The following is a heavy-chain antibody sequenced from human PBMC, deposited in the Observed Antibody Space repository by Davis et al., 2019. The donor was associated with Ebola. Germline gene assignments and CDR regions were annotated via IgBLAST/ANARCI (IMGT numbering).Heavy chain of an antibody. J-gene: IGHJ6*02. Sequence: PGGSLRLSCAASGFTFRDYGMHWVRQAPGKGLEWVAIISYDGYNKFFADSVKGRVTISRDNANSTLYLQLNRVRREDTAVYYCAKDVYTQSFLHGYGMDLWGQGTTVIVSS. CDR2: ISYDGYNK. CDR1: GFTFRDYG. D-gene: IGHD2-2*02. V-gene: IGHV3-30*18. CDR3: AKDVYTQSFLHGYGMDL.